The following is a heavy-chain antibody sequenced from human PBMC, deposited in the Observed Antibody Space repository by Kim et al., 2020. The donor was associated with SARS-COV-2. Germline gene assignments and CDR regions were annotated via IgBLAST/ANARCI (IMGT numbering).Heavy chain of an antibody. Sequence: ASVKVSCKASGYTFTSYDINWVRQAIGQGLEWMGWMNPKSGNTGYAQKFQGRVTMTRNTSINTAYMELSSLRSEDAAVYYCARGTPRYSSSWLQVDYWGQGTLVTVSS. CDR3: ARGTPRYSSSWLQVDY. J-gene: IGHJ4*02. CDR1: GYTFTSYD. CDR2: MNPKSGNT. D-gene: IGHD6-13*01. V-gene: IGHV1-8*01.